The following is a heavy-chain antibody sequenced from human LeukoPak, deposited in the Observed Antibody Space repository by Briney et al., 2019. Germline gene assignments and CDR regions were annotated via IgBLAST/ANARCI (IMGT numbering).Heavy chain of an antibody. CDR3: AKDISKTGSLWGTFDY. V-gene: IGHV3-9*01. Sequence: PGRSLRLSCAASGFTFDDYAMHWVRQAPGRGLEWVSGISWNSGSIGYADSVKGRFTISRDNAKNSLYLQMNSLRAEDTALYYCAKDISKTGSLWGTFDYWGQGTLVTVSS. J-gene: IGHJ4*02. CDR2: ISWNSGSI. D-gene: IGHD3-10*01. CDR1: GFTFDDYA.